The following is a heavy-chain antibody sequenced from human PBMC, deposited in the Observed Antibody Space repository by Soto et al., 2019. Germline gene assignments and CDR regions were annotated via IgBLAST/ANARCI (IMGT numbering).Heavy chain of an antibody. CDR2: INPSGGGT. CDR3: ARAQEVVVVPAALIDY. V-gene: IGHV1-46*01. J-gene: IGHJ4*02. CDR1: GYTFSNYY. Sequence: ASVKVSCKTSGYTFSNYYINWVRQAPGQGIEGMGRINPSGGGTSYARKFQGRVTMTSVTSTSTVYMDLSSLRSEDTAVYYCARAQEVVVVPAALIDYWGQGTLVTVSS. D-gene: IGHD2-2*01.